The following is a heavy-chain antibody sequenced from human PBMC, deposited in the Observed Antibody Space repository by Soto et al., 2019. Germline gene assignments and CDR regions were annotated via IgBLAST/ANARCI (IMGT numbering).Heavy chain of an antibody. CDR2: ICHSGST. D-gene: IGHD5-12*01. Sequence: SETLSLTSAVSGGPISSGNWWSWVRQPPRKGLEWIGEICHSGSTNDNPSLKIRVAISVEKSKNQFSLKLSSVTAADMVVYYWASRMVATIMDYYYYGRDVWGPGTTVTVSS. CDR1: GGPISSGNW. CDR3: ASRMVATIMDYYYYGRDV. V-gene: IGHV4-4*02. J-gene: IGHJ6*02.